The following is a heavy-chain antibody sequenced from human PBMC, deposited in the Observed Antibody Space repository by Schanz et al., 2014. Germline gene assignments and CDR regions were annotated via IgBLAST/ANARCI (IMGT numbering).Heavy chain of an antibody. D-gene: IGHD3-3*01. CDR3: ARESVSRTRLFDP. Sequence: QVQVIQSGPEVKKPGASVKVSCKASGYTFTNHYLHWVRQAPGQGLEWMGRISSSSGGTNYAQNFQGRVTMTKDTSINTVYMELSTLTSDDTAVYYCARESVSRTRLFDPWGQG. V-gene: IGHV1-2*06. CDR1: GYTFTNHY. J-gene: IGHJ5*02. CDR2: ISSSSGGT.